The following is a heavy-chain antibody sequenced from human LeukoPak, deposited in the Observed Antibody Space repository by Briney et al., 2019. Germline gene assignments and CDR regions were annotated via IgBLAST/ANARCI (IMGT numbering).Heavy chain of an antibody. Sequence: ASVKVSCKASGYTFTSYYMHWVRQAPGQGLEWMGIINPSGGSTSYAQKFQGRVTMTRDMSTSTVYMEVSSLRSEDTAEYYCARGVEMATIDYWGQGTLVTVSS. CDR2: INPSGGST. CDR3: ARGVEMATIDY. D-gene: IGHD5-24*01. V-gene: IGHV1-46*01. J-gene: IGHJ4*02. CDR1: GYTFTSYY.